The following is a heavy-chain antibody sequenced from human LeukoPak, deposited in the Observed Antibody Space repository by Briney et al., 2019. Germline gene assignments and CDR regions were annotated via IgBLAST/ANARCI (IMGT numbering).Heavy chain of an antibody. CDR3: ARDGSSPGAYYFDY. Sequence: ASVKVSCKASGGTFSSYAISWVRQAPGQGLEWMGGIIPIFGTANYAQKFPGRVTITADKSTSTAYMELSSLRSEDTAVYYCARDGSSPGAYYFDYWGQGTLVTVSS. D-gene: IGHD6-13*01. J-gene: IGHJ4*02. CDR1: GGTFSSYA. CDR2: IIPIFGTA. V-gene: IGHV1-69*06.